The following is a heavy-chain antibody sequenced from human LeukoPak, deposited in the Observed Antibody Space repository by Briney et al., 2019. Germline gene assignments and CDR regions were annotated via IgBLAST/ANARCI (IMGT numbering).Heavy chain of an antibody. CDR1: GYTLTELP. CDR2: FDPEDGET. CDR3: ATARITLWRNIDY. V-gene: IGHV1-24*01. D-gene: IGHD5-18*01. J-gene: IGHJ4*02. Sequence: RASVKVSCKVSGYTLTELPMHWVRQAPGKGLEWMGGFDPEDGETIYAQKFQGRVTMTEDTSTDTAYMELSSLRSEDTAVYYCATARITLWRNIDYWGQGTLVTVSS.